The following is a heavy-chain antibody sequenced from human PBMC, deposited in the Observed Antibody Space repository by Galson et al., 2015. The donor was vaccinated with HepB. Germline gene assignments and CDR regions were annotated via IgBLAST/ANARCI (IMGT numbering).Heavy chain of an antibody. V-gene: IGHV3-21*01. CDR2: IDSSSSYI. J-gene: IGHJ6*02. CDR1: TFTFSRYS. CDR3: TRVKTEMVEDDGYYYAMDV. D-gene: IGHD2-8*01. Sequence: SLRLSCATSTFTFSRYSMNWVRQAPGKGLEWVSSIDSSSSYIYYADSVKGRFTISRDNARNSLYLQMNSLRAEDTAIYYCTRVKTEMVEDDGYYYAMDVWGQGTTVTVSS.